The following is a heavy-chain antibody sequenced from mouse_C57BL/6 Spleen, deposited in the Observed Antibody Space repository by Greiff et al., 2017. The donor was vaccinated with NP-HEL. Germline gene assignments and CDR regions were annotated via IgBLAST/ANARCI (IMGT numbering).Heavy chain of an antibody. J-gene: IGHJ3*01. CDR1: GYAFSSSW. CDR3: AALGAWFAY. CDR2: IYPGDGDT. D-gene: IGHD1-2*01. V-gene: IGHV1-82*01. Sequence: QVQLQQSGPELVKPGASVKISCKASGYAFSSSWMNWVKQRPGKGLEWIGRIYPGDGDTNYNGKFKGKATITADKSSSTAYMQLSSLTSEDSAFYFCAALGAWFAYWGQGTLVTVSA.